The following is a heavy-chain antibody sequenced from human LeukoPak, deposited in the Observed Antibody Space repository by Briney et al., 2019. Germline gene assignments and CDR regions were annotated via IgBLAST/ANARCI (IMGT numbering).Heavy chain of an antibody. J-gene: IGHJ4*02. CDR3: ARFSGYDDTGHHYLDN. CDR2: IHYTGNP. V-gene: IGHV4-59*08. D-gene: IGHD3-22*01. Sequence: MPSETLSLTCSVSGDSISPHYWSWIRQPPEKGLEWIGYIHYTGNPNYNPSLKSRVTISVDTSTNQFSLRLSSVTAADTAVYYCARFSGYDDTGHHYLDNWGQGTLVAVSS. CDR1: GDSISPHY.